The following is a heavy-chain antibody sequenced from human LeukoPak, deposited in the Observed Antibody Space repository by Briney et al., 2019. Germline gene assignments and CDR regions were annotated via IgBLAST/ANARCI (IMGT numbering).Heavy chain of an antibody. V-gene: IGHV3-33*08. CDR2: IWYDGSNE. CDR1: GFTFGSYS. Sequence: GGSLRLSCAASGFTFGSYSMHWARQVPGKGLEWVAVIWYDGSNEDYADSVKGRFTISRDNSKNTLYLQMNSLRAEDTAVYYCAREMAVWGQGALVTVSS. J-gene: IGHJ4*02. CDR3: AREMAV. D-gene: IGHD2-8*01.